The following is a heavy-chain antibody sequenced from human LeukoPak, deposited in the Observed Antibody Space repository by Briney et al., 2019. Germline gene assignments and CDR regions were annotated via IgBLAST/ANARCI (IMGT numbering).Heavy chain of an antibody. CDR3: TTDIGDPQHYYYYYYMDV. D-gene: IGHD2-21*02. CDR2: IRRKTDGGTT. CDR1: GFTFSNAW. J-gene: IGHJ6*03. Sequence: GGSLRLSCAASGFTFSNAWMSWVRQAPRKGLEWVGRIRRKTDGGTTDYAAPVKGRFTTSRDDSKNTLYLQMNSLKTEDTAVYYCTTDIGDPQHYYYYYYMDVWGKGTTVTVSS. V-gene: IGHV3-15*01.